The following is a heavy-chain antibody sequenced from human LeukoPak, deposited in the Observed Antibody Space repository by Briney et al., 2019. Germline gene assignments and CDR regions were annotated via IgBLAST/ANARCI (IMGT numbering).Heavy chain of an antibody. D-gene: IGHD5-18*01. V-gene: IGHV3-7*01. CDR3: ARGRRDTAMVFDAFDI. CDR1: GFTFSSYW. Sequence: GGSLRLSCAASGFTFSSYWISWVRQAPGKGLEWVANIKQDGSEKYYVDSVKGRFTISRDNAKNSLYLQMNSLRAEDTAVYYCARGRRDTAMVFDAFDIWGQGTMVTVSS. J-gene: IGHJ3*02. CDR2: IKQDGSEK.